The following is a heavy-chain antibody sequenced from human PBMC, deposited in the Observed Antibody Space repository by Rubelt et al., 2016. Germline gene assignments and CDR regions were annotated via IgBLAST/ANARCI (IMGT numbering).Heavy chain of an antibody. V-gene: IGHV3-15*01. J-gene: IGHJ4*02. CDR3: ATAPGCWYTAPFEY. D-gene: IGHD1-14*01. CDR2: VKSKTDGGTT. Sequence: EVHLVESGGGLGKPGGSLRLSCAASGITFSNAWMSWVRQAPGKGLEWVGRVKSKTDGGTTDYAAPVKGRFTISRDDSKSKLYSQRNSLKAEDTAVYYCATAPGCWYTAPFEYWGKGVLVTV. CDR1: GITFSNAW.